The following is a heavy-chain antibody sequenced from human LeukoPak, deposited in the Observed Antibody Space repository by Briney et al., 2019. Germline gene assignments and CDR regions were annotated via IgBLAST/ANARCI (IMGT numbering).Heavy chain of an antibody. CDR2: INPNSGGT. CDR3: ARAGGGSGSYYND. J-gene: IGHJ4*02. Sequence: ASVKVSCKASGYTFTGYYMHWVRQAPGQGLEWMGRINPNSGGTNYAQKFQGRVTMTRDTSISTAYMELSRLRSNDTAVYYCARAGGGSGSYYNDWGQGTLVTVSS. V-gene: IGHV1-2*06. D-gene: IGHD3-10*01. CDR1: GYTFTGYY.